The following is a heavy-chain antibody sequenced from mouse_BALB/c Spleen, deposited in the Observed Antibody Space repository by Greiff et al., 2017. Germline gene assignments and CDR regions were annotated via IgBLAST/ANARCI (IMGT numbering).Heavy chain of an antibody. Sequence: VQLQQSGAELVRPGVSVKISCKGSGYTFTDYAMHWVKQSHAKSLEWIGVISTYYGDASYNQKFKGKATMTVDKSSSTAYMQLSSPTSEDSAVYYCTRLAYYYGSSYDAMDYWGQGTSVTVSS. J-gene: IGHJ4*01. CDR3: TRLAYYYGSSYDAMDY. D-gene: IGHD1-1*01. CDR2: ISTYYGDA. CDR1: GYTFTDYA. V-gene: IGHV1S137*01.